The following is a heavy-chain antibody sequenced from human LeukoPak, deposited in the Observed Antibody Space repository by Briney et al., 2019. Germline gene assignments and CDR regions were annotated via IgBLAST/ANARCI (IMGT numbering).Heavy chain of an antibody. Sequence: PSETLSLTCTVSGGSISSYYWSWIRQPAGKGLEWIGRIYTSGSTNYNPSLKSRVTMSVDTSKNQFSLKLSSVTAADTAVYYCARPRLYYYDSSGFLDAFDIWGQGTMVTVSS. J-gene: IGHJ3*02. CDR1: GGSISSYY. CDR2: IYTSGST. V-gene: IGHV4-4*07. D-gene: IGHD3-22*01. CDR3: ARPRLYYYDSSGFLDAFDI.